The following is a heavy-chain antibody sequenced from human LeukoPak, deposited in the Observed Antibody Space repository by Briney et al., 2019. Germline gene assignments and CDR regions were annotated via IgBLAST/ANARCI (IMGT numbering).Heavy chain of an antibody. Sequence: PGGSLRLSCVASGFTFTRSAMHWVRQAPGKGLEWVASIQYDGDNKYYADSVKGRFTISRDDSQNTLYLQMNSLTVEDTAVYYCAKRWDSTWSYFDLWGQGTLVTVSS. CDR2: IQYDGDNK. CDR1: GFTFTRSA. D-gene: IGHD1-26*01. J-gene: IGHJ4*02. CDR3: AKRWDSTWSYFDL. V-gene: IGHV3-30*02.